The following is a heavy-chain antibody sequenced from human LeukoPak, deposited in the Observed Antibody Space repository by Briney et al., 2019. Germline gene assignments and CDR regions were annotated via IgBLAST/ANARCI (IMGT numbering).Heavy chain of an antibody. D-gene: IGHD3-22*01. CDR1: GFTVSSSY. CDR3: AKDRAKDSSGFFDY. Sequence: GGSLRLSCAASGFTVSSSYMSWVRQAPGKGLEWVSVLYSGGSTYYADSVKGRFTISRDNSKNTLYLQMNSLRAEDTAVYYCAKDRAKDSSGFFDYWGQGTLVTVSS. V-gene: IGHV3-53*01. CDR2: LYSGGST. J-gene: IGHJ4*02.